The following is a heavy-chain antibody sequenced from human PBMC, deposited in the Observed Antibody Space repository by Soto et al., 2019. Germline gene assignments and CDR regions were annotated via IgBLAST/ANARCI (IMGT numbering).Heavy chain of an antibody. Sequence: QVQLQESGPGLVRPSQTLSLTCTVSGDSISSGGYYWSWIRQHPGKGLEWIGYIYYSGSTYYNPSLKSRVTISVDTSKNQFSLKLSSVTAADTAVYYCARGGRRSPAMDVWGQGTTVTVSS. CDR3: ARGGRRSPAMDV. CDR2: IYYSGST. J-gene: IGHJ6*02. V-gene: IGHV4-31*03. CDR1: GDSISSGGYY.